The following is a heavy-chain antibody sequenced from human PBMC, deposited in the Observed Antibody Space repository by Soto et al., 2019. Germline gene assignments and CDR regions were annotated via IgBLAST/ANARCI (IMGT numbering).Heavy chain of an antibody. CDR3: ARSAIAAAGSSLLFDY. V-gene: IGHV4-4*07. CDR2: IYTSGST. J-gene: IGHJ4*02. CDR1: GGSISSYY. D-gene: IGHD6-13*01. Sequence: ASETLSLTCTVSGGSISSYYWSWIRQPAGKGLEWIGRIYTSGSTNYNPSLKSRVTMSVDTSKNQFSLKLSSVTAADTAVYYCARSAIAAAGSSLLFDYWGQGTLVTVSS.